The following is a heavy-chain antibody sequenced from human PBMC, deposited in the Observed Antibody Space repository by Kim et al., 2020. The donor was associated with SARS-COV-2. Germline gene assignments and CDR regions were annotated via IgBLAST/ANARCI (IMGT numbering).Heavy chain of an antibody. Sequence: GGSLRLSCAASGFTFDDYAMHWVRQAPGKGLEWVSGISWNSGSIGYADSVKGRFTISRDNAKNSLYLQMNSLRAEDTALYYCATVTVTTYNYGMDVWGQG. D-gene: IGHD4-17*01. CDR3: ATVTVTTYNYGMDV. J-gene: IGHJ6*02. V-gene: IGHV3-9*01. CDR1: GFTFDDYA. CDR2: ISWNSGSI.